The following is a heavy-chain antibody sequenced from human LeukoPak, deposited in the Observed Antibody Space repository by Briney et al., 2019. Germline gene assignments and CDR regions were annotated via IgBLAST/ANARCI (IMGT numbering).Heavy chain of an antibody. D-gene: IGHD6-19*01. CDR1: GGSIRSSSYY. CDR2: IYYSGST. V-gene: IGHV4-39*01. Sequence: SETLSLTCTVSGGSIRSSSYYWGWIRQPPGKGLEWIGSIYYSGSTYYNASLKSRGAISVDTSKNQFSLKLNSVTAADTAVYFCARQVVAVAGTGYFDYWGQGTLVTVSS. J-gene: IGHJ4*02. CDR3: ARQVVAVAGTGYFDY.